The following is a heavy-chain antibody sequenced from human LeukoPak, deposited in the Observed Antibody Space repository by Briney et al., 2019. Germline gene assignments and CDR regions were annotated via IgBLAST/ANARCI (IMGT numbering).Heavy chain of an antibody. D-gene: IGHD3-10*01. CDR1: GFTFSSYA. CDR2: ISGSGGST. Sequence: PGGSLRLSCAASGFTFSSYAMSWVRQAPGKGLEWVSAISGSGGSTYYADSVKGRFTISRDNSKNTLYPQMNSLRAEDTAVYYCAKGRGVPLWFGELYPYWGQGTLVTVSS. CDR3: AKGRGVPLWFGELYPY. J-gene: IGHJ4*02. V-gene: IGHV3-23*01.